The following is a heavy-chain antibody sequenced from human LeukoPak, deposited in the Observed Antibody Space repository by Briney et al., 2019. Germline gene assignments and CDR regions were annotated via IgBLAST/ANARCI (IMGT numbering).Heavy chain of an antibody. V-gene: IGHV3-23*01. CDR2: TIGSGGST. CDR1: GFTFSSYA. CDR3: AKAFCRGGRCISYFDL. D-gene: IGHD2-15*01. J-gene: IGHJ4*02. Sequence: GGSVRLSCAASGFTFSSYAMSWVRQAPGKGLEWVSGTIGSGGSTYYSDSVKGRFTISRDNSKNTLYLQMSSLRAEDTALYYCAKAFCRGGRCISYFDLWGQGTLVTVSS.